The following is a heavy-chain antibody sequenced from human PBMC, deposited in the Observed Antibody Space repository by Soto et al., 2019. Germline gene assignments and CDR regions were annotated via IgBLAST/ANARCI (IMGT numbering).Heavy chain of an antibody. CDR3: ARALNGDYGGYDAFDI. J-gene: IGHJ3*02. V-gene: IGHV3-7*01. CDR2: IKQDGSEK. CDR1: GFTFSSYW. D-gene: IGHD4-17*01. Sequence: GGSLRLSCAASGFTFSSYWMSWVRQAPGKGLEWVANIKQDGSEKYYVDSVKGRFTISRDNAKNSLYLQMNSLRAEDTAVYYCARALNGDYGGYDAFDIWGQGTMVTVSS.